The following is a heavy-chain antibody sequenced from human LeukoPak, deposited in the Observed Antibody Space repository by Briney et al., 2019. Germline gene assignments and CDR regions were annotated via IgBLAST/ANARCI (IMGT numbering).Heavy chain of an antibody. J-gene: IGHJ4*02. V-gene: IGHV3-49*04. D-gene: IGHD1-7*01. Sequence: GGSLRLSCTASGFTFGDYGMSWVRQAPGNGLEWVGFIRSKAYGGTTEYAASVKGRFTISRDDSKSIAYLQMNSLKPEDTAVYYCTRDWGTTGTTWAWDYWGQGTLVTVSS. CDR3: TRDWGTTGTTWAWDY. CDR1: GFTFGDYG. CDR2: IRSKAYGGTT.